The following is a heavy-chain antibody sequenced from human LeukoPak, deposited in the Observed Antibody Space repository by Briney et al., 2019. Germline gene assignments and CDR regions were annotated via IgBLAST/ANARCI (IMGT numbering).Heavy chain of an antibody. V-gene: IGHV4-59*01. D-gene: IGHD6-13*01. CDR2: IYYSGST. CDR1: GGSISSYY. J-gene: IGHJ4*02. Sequence: PSETLSLTCTVSGGSISSYYWSWIRQPPGKGLEWIGYIYYSGSTNYNPSLKSRVTISVDTSKNQFSLKLSSVTAADTAVYYCASPGYGSSWYGDWGQGTLVTVSS. CDR3: ASPGYGSSWYGD.